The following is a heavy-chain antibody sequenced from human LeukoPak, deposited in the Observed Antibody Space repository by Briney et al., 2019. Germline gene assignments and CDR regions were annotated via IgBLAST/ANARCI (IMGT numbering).Heavy chain of an antibody. CDR3: TTAGYSRYA. V-gene: IGHV3-15*01. CDR2: IKSKTDGGTT. CDR1: GFTLSNAW. D-gene: IGHD6-13*01. J-gene: IGHJ4*02. Sequence: GGSLRLSCAASGFTLSNAWMSWVRQAPGKGLEWVARIKSKTDGGTTDYAAPVKGRFTISRDDSKNTLYLQMNSLKTEDTAVYYCTTAGYSRYAGGQGTLVTVSS.